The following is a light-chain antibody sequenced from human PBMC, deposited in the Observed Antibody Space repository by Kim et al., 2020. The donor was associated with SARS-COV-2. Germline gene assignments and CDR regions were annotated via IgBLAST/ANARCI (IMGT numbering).Light chain of an antibody. CDR3: QVWDTSDHWV. CDR2: FGS. V-gene: IGLV3-21*04. J-gene: IGLJ3*02. Sequence: VAPGKTASMTCGGNNLEIKTVHWFQQKPGQDPVLVISFGSDRPAGIPERFSGSKSGSKATLTISRVETGDEADYYCQVWDTSDHWVFGGGTQLTVL. CDR1: NLEIKT.